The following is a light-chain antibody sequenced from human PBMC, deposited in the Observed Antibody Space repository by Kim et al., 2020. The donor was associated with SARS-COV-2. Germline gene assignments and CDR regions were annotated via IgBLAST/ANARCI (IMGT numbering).Light chain of an antibody. J-gene: IGKJ2*01. Sequence: EIVMTQSPATLSVSPGERATLSCRASQSISTNLAWFQQKPGQAPRLLIYAASTRATGIPARFSGSGSGTEFTLTISILQSEDFAVYYCQQYYNWYTFGQGTKLEI. V-gene: IGKV3-15*01. CDR3: QQYYNWYT. CDR2: AAS. CDR1: QSISTN.